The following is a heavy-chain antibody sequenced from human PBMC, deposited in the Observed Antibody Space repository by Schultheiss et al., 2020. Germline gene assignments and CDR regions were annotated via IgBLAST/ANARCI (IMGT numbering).Heavy chain of an antibody. CDR2: IYHSGST. J-gene: IGHJ6*04. CDR1: GGSISSSSYY. Sequence: SETVSLTCTVSGGSISSSSYYWGWIRQPPGKGLEWIGSIYHSGSTYYNPSLKSRVTISVDTSKNQFSLKLSSVTAADTAVYYCARYPWDYYGMDVWGEGTTVTVSS. D-gene: IGHD1-26*01. CDR3: ARYPWDYYGMDV. V-gene: IGHV4-39*07.